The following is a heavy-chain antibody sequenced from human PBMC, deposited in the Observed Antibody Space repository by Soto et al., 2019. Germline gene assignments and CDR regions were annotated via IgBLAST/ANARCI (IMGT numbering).Heavy chain of an antibody. D-gene: IGHD6-13*01. CDR2: ISGSGGST. CDR1: GFTFSSYA. V-gene: IGHV3-23*01. J-gene: IGHJ6*02. Sequence: GGSLRLSCAASGFTFSSYAMSWVRQAPGKGLEWVSAISGSGGSTYYADSVKGRFTISRDSSKNTLYLQMNSLRAEDTAVYYCAKILAAAAPRRYYYGMDVWGQGTTVTVSS. CDR3: AKILAAAAPRRYYYGMDV.